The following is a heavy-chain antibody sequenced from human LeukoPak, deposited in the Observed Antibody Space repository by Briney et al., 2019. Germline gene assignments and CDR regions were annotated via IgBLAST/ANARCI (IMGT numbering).Heavy chain of an antibody. Sequence: SETLSLTCAVSGGSISSGGHSWRWIRQPPGKGLEWIGYIYYSETTYYSPSLKSRVTISIDRSKDQFSLKLSSVTAADTAVYYCARSSSSGEAVNFDYWGQGTLVTVSS. J-gene: IGHJ4*02. V-gene: IGHV4-30-2*01. CDR1: GGSISSGGHS. CDR2: IYYSETT. CDR3: ARSSSSGEAVNFDY. D-gene: IGHD6-6*01.